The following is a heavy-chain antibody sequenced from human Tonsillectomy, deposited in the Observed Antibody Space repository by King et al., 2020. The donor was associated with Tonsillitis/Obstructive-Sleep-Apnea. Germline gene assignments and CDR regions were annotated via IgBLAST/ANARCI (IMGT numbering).Heavy chain of an antibody. CDR3: ARSDIVVVPAARYYYMDV. CDR1: GGTFSSYA. Sequence: QLVQSGAEVKKPGSSVKVSCKASGGTFSSYAISWVRQAPGQGLEWMGGIIPIFGTANYAQKFQGRGTITADESTSTAYMELSSLRSEDTAVYYCARSDIVVVPAARYYYMDVWGKGTTVTVSS. V-gene: IGHV1-69*01. D-gene: IGHD2-2*01. J-gene: IGHJ6*03. CDR2: IIPIFGTA.